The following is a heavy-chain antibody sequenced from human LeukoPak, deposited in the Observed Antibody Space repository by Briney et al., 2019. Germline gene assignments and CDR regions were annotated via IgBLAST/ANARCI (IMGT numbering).Heavy chain of an antibody. CDR3: AKFAGSSGSEGDDY. V-gene: IGHV3-23*01. CDR1: GFTFSSYS. D-gene: IGHD3-22*01. Sequence: GGSLRLSCAASGFTFSSYSMNWVRQAPGKGLEWVSTITTSDSTTYYADSVKGRFTISRDNSKNTLYLRMNSLRAEDTAVYYCAKFAGSSGSEGDDYWGQGTLVTVSS. CDR2: ITTSDSTT. J-gene: IGHJ4*02.